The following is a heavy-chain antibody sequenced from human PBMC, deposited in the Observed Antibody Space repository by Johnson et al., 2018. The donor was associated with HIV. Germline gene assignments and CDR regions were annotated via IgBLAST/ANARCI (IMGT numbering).Heavy chain of an antibody. CDR3: ARDSGKWSGVRFAFDI. V-gene: IGHV3-30-3*01. CDR2: ISYDGSNK. D-gene: IGHD3-10*01. CDR1: GFTFTNYA. J-gene: IGHJ3*02. Sequence: QVQLVESGGGVVQPGRSLRLSCAASGFTFTNYAMYWVRQAPGKGLEWVALISYDGSNKYYADSVKGRFTISRDNSKNTLYLQMSSLRAEDTAIYYCARDSGKWSGVRFAFDIWG.